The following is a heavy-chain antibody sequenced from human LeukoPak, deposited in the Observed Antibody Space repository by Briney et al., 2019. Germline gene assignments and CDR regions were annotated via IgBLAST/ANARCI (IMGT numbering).Heavy chain of an antibody. CDR2: INPSGGST. CDR3: ARGLTDKYYYYYYMDV. Sequence: ASVKVSCKASGYTFTSYYMHWVRQAPGQGLEWMGIINPSGGSTSYAQKFQGRVTMTRDMSTSTVYMELSSLRSEDTAVYYCARGLTDKYYYYYYMDVWGKGTTVTVSS. D-gene: IGHD2-21*01. V-gene: IGHV1-46*01. CDR1: GYTFTSYY. J-gene: IGHJ6*03.